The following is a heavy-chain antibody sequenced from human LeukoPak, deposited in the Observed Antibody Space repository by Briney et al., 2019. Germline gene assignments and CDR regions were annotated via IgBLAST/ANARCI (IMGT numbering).Heavy chain of an antibody. V-gene: IGHV1-18*01. CDR2: ISAYNDST. J-gene: IGHJ4*02. D-gene: IGHD6-13*01. Sequence: GASVNVSCKASGYTFSNYGISWVRQAPGQGLEWMGWISAYNDSTNYAQKLQGRITMTTDTSTSTAYMELRSLRSDDTAVYYCAREPHSSSWVFDNWGQGTLVTVSS. CDR1: GYTFSNYG. CDR3: AREPHSSSWVFDN.